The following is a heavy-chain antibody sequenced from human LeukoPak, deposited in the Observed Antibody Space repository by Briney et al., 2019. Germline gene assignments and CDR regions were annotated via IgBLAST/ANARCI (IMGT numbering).Heavy chain of an antibody. CDR2: IYWDDDN. J-gene: IGHJ5*02. D-gene: IGHD5-18*01. V-gene: IGHV2-5*02. CDR3: AHRRYTAGYNWFDP. CDR1: GFSLSTSGVG. Sequence: SGPTLVNPTQTLTLTCTFSGFSLSTSGVGVGWIRQPPGKALEWLAVIYWDDDNRYSPSLRNRLTITKDTSKNQVDLKMTNMDPVDTATYYCAHRRYTAGYNWFDPWGQGTLVTVSS.